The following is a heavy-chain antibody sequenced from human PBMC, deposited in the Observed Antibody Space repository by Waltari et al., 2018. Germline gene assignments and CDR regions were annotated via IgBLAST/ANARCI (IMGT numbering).Heavy chain of an antibody. CDR2: INAGNGKT. V-gene: IGHV1-3*01. CDR1: GYTFTSYA. CDR3: ARGGDFWSGYLNWFDP. D-gene: IGHD3-3*01. Sequence: QVQLVQSGAEVKKPGASVKVSCKASGYTFTSYAMHWVCQAPGQRLEWMGWINAGNGKTKDSQKFQGRVTITRDTSAGTAYMELSSLRSEDTAVYYCARGGDFWSGYLNWFDPWGQGTLVTVSS. J-gene: IGHJ5*02.